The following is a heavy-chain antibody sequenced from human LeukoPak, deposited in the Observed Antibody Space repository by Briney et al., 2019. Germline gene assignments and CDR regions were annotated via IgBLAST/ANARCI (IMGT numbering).Heavy chain of an antibody. J-gene: IGHJ4*02. CDR3: ARQGWFGELLSPLDY. CDR1: GGSISSSSYC. CDR2: IYYSGST. V-gene: IGHV4-39*01. Sequence: SETLSLTCTVSGGSISSSSYCWGWLRQPPGKGLEWIGSIYYSGSTYYNPSLKSRVTISVDTSKNQFSLKLSSVTASDTAVYYCARQGWFGELLSPLDYWGQGTLVTVSS. D-gene: IGHD3-10*01.